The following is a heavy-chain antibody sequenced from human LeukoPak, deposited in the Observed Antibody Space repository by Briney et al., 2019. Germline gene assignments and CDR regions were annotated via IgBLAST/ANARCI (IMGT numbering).Heavy chain of an antibody. J-gene: IGHJ4*02. CDR2: IKQDGSEK. Sequence: GGSLRLSCAASGFTFSSYWMSWVRQAPGKGLEWVANIKQDGSEKYYVDSVKGRFTISRDNAKNSLYLQMNSPRAEDTAVYYCASEGYSSSSVDYWGQGTLVTVSS. V-gene: IGHV3-7*01. D-gene: IGHD6-6*01. CDR1: GFTFSSYW. CDR3: ASEGYSSSSVDY.